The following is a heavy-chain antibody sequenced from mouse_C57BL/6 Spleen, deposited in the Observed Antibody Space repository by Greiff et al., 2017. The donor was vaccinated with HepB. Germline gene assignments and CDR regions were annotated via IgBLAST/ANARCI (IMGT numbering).Heavy chain of an antibody. V-gene: IGHV1-72*01. CDR2: IDTNSGGT. J-gene: IGHJ2*01. Sequence: QVHVKQPGAELVKPGASVKLSCKASGYTFTSYWMHWVKQRPGRGLEWIGRIDTNSGGTKYNEKFKSKATLTVDKPSSTAYMQLSSLTSEDSAVYYCARDYYGSNFDYWGQGTTLTVSS. D-gene: IGHD1-1*01. CDR3: ARDYYGSNFDY. CDR1: GYTFTSYW.